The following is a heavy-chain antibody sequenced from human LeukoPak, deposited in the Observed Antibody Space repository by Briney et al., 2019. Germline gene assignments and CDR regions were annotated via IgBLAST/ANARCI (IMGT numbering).Heavy chain of an antibody. D-gene: IGHD6-13*01. Sequence: GGSLRLSCAASGFSFTNSWMTWVRKAPGKGLEWVANIKQDGSDKYYVDPVKGRFTVSRDNAKNSLFLQMNNLRVDDTAVYYCGRGGYTSSWYWADWGQGTQVTVSS. J-gene: IGHJ4*02. CDR3: GRGGYTSSWYWAD. CDR2: IKQDGSDK. V-gene: IGHV3-7*01. CDR1: GFSFTNSW.